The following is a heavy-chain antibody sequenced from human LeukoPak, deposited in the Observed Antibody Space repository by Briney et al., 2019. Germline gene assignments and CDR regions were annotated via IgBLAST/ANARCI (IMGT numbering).Heavy chain of an antibody. V-gene: IGHV4-34*01. CDR1: GGSFSGYY. D-gene: IGHD3-16*01. CDR2: INHSGST. J-gene: IGHJ6*02. Sequence: SETLSLTCAVYGGSFSGYYWSWIRQPPGKGLEWIGEINHSGSTNYNPSLKSRVTISVDTSKNQFSLKLSSETAADTAVYYCAQQGGYYYYGMDVWGQGTTVTVSS. CDR3: AQQGGYYYYGMDV.